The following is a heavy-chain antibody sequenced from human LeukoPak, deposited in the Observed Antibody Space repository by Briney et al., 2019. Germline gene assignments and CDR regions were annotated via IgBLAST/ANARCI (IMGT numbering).Heavy chain of an antibody. Sequence: GGSLRLSCAASGFPFSTYAMSWARQAPGKGLEWVSSIGRSAGSTFYADSVKGRFTISRDNSKSTLYLQMNSLRAEDTAAYYCVKGPERGCLDYWGQGTLVTVSS. CDR2: IGRSAGST. D-gene: IGHD1-14*01. CDR1: GFPFSTYA. V-gene: IGHV3-23*01. J-gene: IGHJ4*02. CDR3: VKGPERGCLDY.